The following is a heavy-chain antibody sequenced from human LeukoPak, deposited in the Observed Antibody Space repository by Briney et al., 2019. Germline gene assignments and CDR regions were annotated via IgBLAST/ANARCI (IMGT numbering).Heavy chain of an antibody. CDR3: ARLEVATANDAFDI. D-gene: IGHD5-18*01. CDR2: IYYSGST. V-gene: IGHV4-39*01. CDR1: GGSISSYY. Sequence: PSETLSLTCTVSGGSISSYYWGWIRQPPGKGLEWIGSIYYSGSTYYNPSLKSRVTISVDTSKNQFSLKLSSVTAADTAVYYCARLEVATANDAFDIWGQGTMVTVSS. J-gene: IGHJ3*02.